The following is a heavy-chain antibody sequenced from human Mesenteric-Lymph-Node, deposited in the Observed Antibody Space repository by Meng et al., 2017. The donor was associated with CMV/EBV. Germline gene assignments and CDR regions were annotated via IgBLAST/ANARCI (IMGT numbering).Heavy chain of an antibody. V-gene: IGHV3-11*01. J-gene: IGHJ3*02. CDR2: IDGPSRSV. D-gene: IGHD2-21*01. CDR3: ARVGDCGGDCYSMAFDI. CDR1: EFIFSDFW. Sequence: GGSLRLSCAASEFIFSDFWMSWFRQAPGKGLEWVSTIDGPSRSVSYADSVKGRFTISRDNAKNSLYLQMSSLRAEDTAVYYCARVGDCGGDCYSMAFDIWGQGTMVTVSS.